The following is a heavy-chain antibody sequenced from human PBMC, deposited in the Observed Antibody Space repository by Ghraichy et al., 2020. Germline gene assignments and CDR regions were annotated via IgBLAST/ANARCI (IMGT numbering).Heavy chain of an antibody. CDR3: ARNAPYYYYYYGMDV. Sequence: GESLNISCAASGFTFSDYYMSWIRQAPGKGLEWVSYISSSGSTIYYADSVKGRFTISRDNAKNSLYLQMNSLRAEDTAVYYCARNAPYYYYYYGMDVWGQGTTVTVSS. CDR2: ISSSGSTI. V-gene: IGHV3-11*01. CDR1: GFTFSDYY. D-gene: IGHD2-8*01. J-gene: IGHJ6*02.